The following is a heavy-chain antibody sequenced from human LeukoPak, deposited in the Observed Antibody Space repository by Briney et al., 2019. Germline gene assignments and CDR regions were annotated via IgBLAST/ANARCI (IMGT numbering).Heavy chain of an antibody. CDR2: ISYDGSNK. CDR1: GFIFSSYA. Sequence: GGSLRLSCAASGFIFSSYAMSWVRQAPGKGLEWVAVISYDGSNKYYADSVKGRFTISRDNSKNTLYLQMNSLRAEDTAVYYCARTYSSGWYGDYWGQGTLVTVSS. V-gene: IGHV3-30-3*01. J-gene: IGHJ4*02. D-gene: IGHD6-19*01. CDR3: ARTYSSGWYGDY.